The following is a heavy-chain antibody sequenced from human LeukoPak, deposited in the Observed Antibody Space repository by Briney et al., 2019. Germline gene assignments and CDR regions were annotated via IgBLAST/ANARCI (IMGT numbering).Heavy chain of an antibody. D-gene: IGHD3-10*01. J-gene: IGHJ4*02. CDR3: ARVDGSGSYDY. Sequence: GGSLRLSCAASGFTFSSYAMPWVRQAPGKGLEWVAVISYDGSNKYYADSVKGRFTISRDNSKNTLYLQMNSLRAEDTAVYYCARVDGSGSYDYWGQGTLVTVSS. V-gene: IGHV3-30*04. CDR1: GFTFSSYA. CDR2: ISYDGSNK.